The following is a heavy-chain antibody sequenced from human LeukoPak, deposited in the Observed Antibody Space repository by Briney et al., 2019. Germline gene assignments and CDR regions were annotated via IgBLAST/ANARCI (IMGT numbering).Heavy chain of an antibody. CDR1: GFTFSSYA. CDR2: ISGSGSTI. D-gene: IGHD3-22*01. V-gene: IGHV3-23*01. Sequence: GGSLRLSCAASGFTFSSYAMSWVRQAPGKGLEWVSAISGSGSTIYYADSVKGRFTISRDNAKNSLYLQMNSLRAEDTAVYYCAKDPTHFRVWDDYDNTRLNYWGQGTLVTVSS. CDR3: AKDPTHFRVWDDYDNTRLNY. J-gene: IGHJ4*02.